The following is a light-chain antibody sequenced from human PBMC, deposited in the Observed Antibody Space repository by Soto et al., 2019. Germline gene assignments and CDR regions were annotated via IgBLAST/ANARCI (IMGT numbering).Light chain of an antibody. J-gene: IGKJ2*01. CDR1: QSVSSN. CDR3: QQYNNWPPLMYT. Sequence: EIVMTQSPATLSVSPGERATLSCRASQSVSSNLVWYQQKTGQAPRLLIYGASTRATGIPARFSGSGSGTEFTLTISSLQSEDFAVYYCQQYNNWPPLMYTFGQGTKLEIK. V-gene: IGKV3-15*01. CDR2: GAS.